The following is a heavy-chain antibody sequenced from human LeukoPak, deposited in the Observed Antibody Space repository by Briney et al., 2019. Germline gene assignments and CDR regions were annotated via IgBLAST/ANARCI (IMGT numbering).Heavy chain of an antibody. Sequence: GGSLRLSCAAPGFTVNDAWMSWVRQAPGKGLEWVGRIKNRAGGGSTDYAAPVNGRFTISRDDSKNTLYLQMNSLKPEDTAVYYCASEDPWLPVKEITFWGQGTLVTVSS. V-gene: IGHV3-15*01. J-gene: IGHJ4*02. CDR3: ASEDPWLPVKEITF. CDR2: IKNRAGGGST. D-gene: IGHD5-12*01. CDR1: GFTVNDAW.